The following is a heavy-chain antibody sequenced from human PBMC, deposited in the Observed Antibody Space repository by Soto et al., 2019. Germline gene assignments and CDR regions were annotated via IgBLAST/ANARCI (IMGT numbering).Heavy chain of an antibody. V-gene: IGHV1-18*01. D-gene: IGHD3-3*01. Sequence: ASVKVSCKASGYTFTSYGISWVRQAPGQGLEWMGWISAYNGNTNYAQKLQGRVTMTTDTSTSTAYMELRSLRSDDTAVYYCARDFGVVIGGPSLSYWGQGTLVTVSS. J-gene: IGHJ4*02. CDR2: ISAYNGNT. CDR1: GYTFTSYG. CDR3: ARDFGVVIGGPSLSY.